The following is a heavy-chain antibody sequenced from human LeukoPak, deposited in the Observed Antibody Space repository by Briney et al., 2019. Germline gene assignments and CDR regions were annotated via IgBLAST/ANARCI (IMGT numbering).Heavy chain of an antibody. CDR3: AKDVDVDTAMAFDY. CDR2: ISGDGGST. J-gene: IGHJ4*02. CDR1: GLTFDDYA. Sequence: GXSLRLSCAASGLTFDDYAMHWVRQAPGKGLEWVSLISGDGGSTYYADSVKGRFTISRDKSKNSLYLQTNSLRTEDTALYYCAKDVDVDTAMAFDYWGQGTLVTVSS. D-gene: IGHD5-18*01. V-gene: IGHV3-43*02.